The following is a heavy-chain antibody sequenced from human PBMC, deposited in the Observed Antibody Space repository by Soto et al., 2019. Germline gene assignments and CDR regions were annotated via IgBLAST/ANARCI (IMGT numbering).Heavy chain of an antibody. Sequence: PGGSLRLSCEASGFTFSGYAMSWVRQAPGRELVWVSRINSDGGSESYVDSVKGRFTISRDNAKNTVYLQMNSLRADDTAVYYCARDSIMKTMSDAFDILGQGTMLPVSS. CDR2: INSDGGSE. CDR3: ARDSIMKTMSDAFDI. CDR1: GFTFSGYA. V-gene: IGHV3-74*01. J-gene: IGHJ3*02. D-gene: IGHD3-10*02.